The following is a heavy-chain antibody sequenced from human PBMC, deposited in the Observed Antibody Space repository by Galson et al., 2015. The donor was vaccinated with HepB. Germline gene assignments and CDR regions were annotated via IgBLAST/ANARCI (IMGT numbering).Heavy chain of an antibody. CDR1: GYTFTSYA. CDR2: INAGNGNT. CDR3: ATESYYYDSSGYYYYYGMDV. J-gene: IGHJ6*02. D-gene: IGHD3-22*01. V-gene: IGHV1-3*01. Sequence: SVKVSCKASGYTFTSYAMHWVRQAPGQRLEWMGWINAGNGNTKYSQKFQGRVTITRDTSASTAYMELSSLRSEDTAVYYCATESYYYDSSGYYYYYGMDVWGQGTTVTVSS.